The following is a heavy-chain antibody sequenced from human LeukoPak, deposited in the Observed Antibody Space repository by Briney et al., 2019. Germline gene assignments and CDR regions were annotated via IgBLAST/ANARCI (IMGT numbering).Heavy chain of an antibody. CDR2: IYYSGST. D-gene: IGHD3-22*01. J-gene: IGHJ3*02. CDR1: GGSISSSSYY. V-gene: IGHV4-39*07. CDR3: ARGRDDSSPHDAFDI. Sequence: SETLSLTCTVSGGSISSSSYYWGWIRQPPGKGLEWIGSIYYSGSTYYNPSLKSRVTISVDTSKNQFSLKLSSVTAADTAVYYCARGRDDSSPHDAFDIWGQGTMVTVSS.